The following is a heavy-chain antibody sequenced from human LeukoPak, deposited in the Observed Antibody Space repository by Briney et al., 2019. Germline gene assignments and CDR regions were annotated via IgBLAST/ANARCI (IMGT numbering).Heavy chain of an antibody. D-gene: IGHD3-9*01. V-gene: IGHV1-46*01. CDR3: ARDFLTGAGTFDY. J-gene: IGHJ4*02. CDR1: EYIFTTDY. CDR2: INPSGDST. Sequence: ASVKVSCTASEYIFTTDYIHWVRQAPGQGLEWMGTINPSGDSTTYAQNFQGRVTMTRDTSTSTVYMELSSLTSEDTAVYYCARDFLTGAGTFDYWGQETLVTVSS.